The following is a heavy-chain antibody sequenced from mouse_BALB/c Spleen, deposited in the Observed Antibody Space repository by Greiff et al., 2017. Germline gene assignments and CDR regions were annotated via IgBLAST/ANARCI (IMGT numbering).Heavy chain of an antibody. CDR1: GFNIKDTY. J-gene: IGHJ2*01. CDR2: IDPANGNT. V-gene: IGHV14-3*02. Sequence: EVHLVESGAELVKPGASVKLSCTASGFNIKDTYMHWVKQRPEQGLEWIGRIDPANGNTKYDPKFQGKATITADTSSNTAYLQLSSLTSEDTAVYYCARYGNYCYWGQGTTLTVSS. CDR3: ARYGNYCY. D-gene: IGHD2-1*01.